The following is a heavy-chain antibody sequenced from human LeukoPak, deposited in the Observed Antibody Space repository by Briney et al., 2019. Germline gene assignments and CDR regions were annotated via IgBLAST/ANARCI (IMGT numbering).Heavy chain of an antibody. CDR3: ATDSGIYLAFDI. D-gene: IGHD1-14*01. CDR1: GYTFTSYG. Sequence: ASVKVSCKASGYTFTSYGISWVRQAPGQGLEWMGWISAYNGNTNYAQKLQGRVTMTTDTSTSTAYMELRSLRSEDTAVYYCATDSGIYLAFDIWGQGTMVTVSS. J-gene: IGHJ3*02. CDR2: ISAYNGNT. V-gene: IGHV1-18*01.